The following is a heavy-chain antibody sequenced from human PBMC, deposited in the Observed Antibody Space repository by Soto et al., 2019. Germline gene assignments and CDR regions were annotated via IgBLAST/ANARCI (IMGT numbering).Heavy chain of an antibody. V-gene: IGHV4-30-4*01. J-gene: IGHJ5*02. CDR1: GGSISCGDYY. CDR2: IYYSGST. CDR3: AGAGTGVWFDP. Sequence: SETLSLTCTVSGGSISCGDYYWSWIRQPPGKGLEWIGYIYYSGSTYYNPSLKSRVTISVDTSKNQFSLRLSSVTAADTAVYYCAGAGTGVWFDPWGQGTLVTVSS.